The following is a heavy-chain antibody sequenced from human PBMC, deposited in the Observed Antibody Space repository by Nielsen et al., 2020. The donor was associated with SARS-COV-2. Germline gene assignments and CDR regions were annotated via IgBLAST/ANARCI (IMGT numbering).Heavy chain of an antibody. CDR1: GFTFSSYA. D-gene: IGHD4-17*01. CDR2: ISYDGSNK. V-gene: IGHV3-30-3*01. CDR3: ARVSDTTVTTWVSTGFDY. Sequence: GESLKISCAASGFTFSSYAMHWVRQAPGKGLEWVAVISYDGSNKYYADSVKGRFTISRDNSKNTLYLQMNSLRAEDTAVYYCARVSDTTVTTWVSTGFDYWGQGTLVTVSS. J-gene: IGHJ4*02.